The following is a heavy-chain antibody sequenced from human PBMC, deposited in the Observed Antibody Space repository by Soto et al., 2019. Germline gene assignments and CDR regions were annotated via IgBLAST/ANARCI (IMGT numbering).Heavy chain of an antibody. J-gene: IGHJ4*02. D-gene: IGHD5-18*01. CDR1: GFTFSSYG. V-gene: IGHV3-30*18. CDR2: ISYDGSNK. CDR3: AKDPVGARGYSYGYTHLDY. Sequence: QVQLVESGGGVVQPGRSLRLSCAASGFTFSSYGMHWVRQAPGKGLEWVAVISYDGSNKYYADSVKGRFTISRDNSKNTLYLQMNSLRAEDTAVYYCAKDPVGARGYSYGYTHLDYWGQGTLVTVSS.